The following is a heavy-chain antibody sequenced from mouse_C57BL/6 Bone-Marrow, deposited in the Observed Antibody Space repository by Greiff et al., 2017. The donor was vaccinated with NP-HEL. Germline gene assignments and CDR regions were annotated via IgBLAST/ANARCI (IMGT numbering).Heavy chain of an antibody. CDR1: GYTFTSYW. D-gene: IGHD2-4*01. J-gene: IGHJ3*01. CDR3: TRSLYYDYEGPWFAY. CDR2: IDPSDSET. V-gene: IGHV1-52*01. Sequence: QVQLQQPGAELVRPGSSVKLSCKASGYTFTSYWMHWVKQRPIQGLEWIGNIDPSDSETHYNQKFKDKATLTVDKSSSTTYMELRSLKSEDSAVYYSTRSLYYDYEGPWFAYWGQGTLVTVSA.